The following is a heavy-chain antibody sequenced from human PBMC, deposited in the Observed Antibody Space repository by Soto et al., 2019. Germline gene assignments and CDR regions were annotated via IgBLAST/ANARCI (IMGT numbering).Heavy chain of an antibody. D-gene: IGHD6-13*01. CDR1: GGTFSSYT. CDR2: IIPILGIV. J-gene: IGHJ4*02. CDR3: ARTAAAGTTDY. V-gene: IGHV1-69*02. Sequence: QVQLVQSGAEVKKPGSSVKVSCKASGGTFSSYTISWVRQAPGQGLEWMGRIIPILGIVNYAQKFQGRVTITADNPTSTAYMELSSLRSEDTAVYYCARTAAAGTTDYWGQGTLVTVSS.